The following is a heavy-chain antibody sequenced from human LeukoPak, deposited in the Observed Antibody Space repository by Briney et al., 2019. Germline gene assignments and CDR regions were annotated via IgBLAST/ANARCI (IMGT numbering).Heavy chain of an antibody. CDR2: ISSSSSTI. J-gene: IGHJ3*02. CDR3: AKGVVTAIIFPDAFDI. D-gene: IGHD2-21*02. V-gene: IGHV3-48*01. Sequence: GGSLRLSCAASGFTFSSYSMNWVRQAPGKGLEWVSYISSSSSTIYYADSVKGRFTISRDNAKNSLYLQMNSLRAEDTAVYHCAKGVVTAIIFPDAFDIWGQGTMVTVSS. CDR1: GFTFSSYS.